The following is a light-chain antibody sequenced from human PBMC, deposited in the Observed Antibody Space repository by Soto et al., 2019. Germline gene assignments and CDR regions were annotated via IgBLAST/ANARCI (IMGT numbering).Light chain of an antibody. Sequence: IVLTQSPATLSLSPGERATLSCGASQSVSSYLAWYQQKPGLAPRLVIYDSSIRATGIPDRFSGSGSGTDFTLTISRLEPEDFAMYYCQQRSNWPWTFGQGTKVDIK. CDR3: QQRSNWPWT. CDR2: DSS. CDR1: QSVSSY. J-gene: IGKJ1*01. V-gene: IGKV3-11*01.